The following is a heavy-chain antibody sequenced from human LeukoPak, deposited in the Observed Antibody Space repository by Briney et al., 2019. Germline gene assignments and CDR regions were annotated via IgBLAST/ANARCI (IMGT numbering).Heavy chain of an antibody. CDR2: ISRSGSTR. J-gene: IGHJ4*02. D-gene: IGHD6-13*01. CDR1: GFTFSSYE. CDR3: ARLRWAAGDGYYFDY. V-gene: IGHV3-48*03. Sequence: PGGSLRLSCAASGFTFSSYEMNWVRQAPGKGLEWVSYISRSGSTRYSADSVKGRFTISRDNAENSLYLQMHSLRAEDTAVYYCARLRWAAGDGYYFDYWGQGTPVTVSS.